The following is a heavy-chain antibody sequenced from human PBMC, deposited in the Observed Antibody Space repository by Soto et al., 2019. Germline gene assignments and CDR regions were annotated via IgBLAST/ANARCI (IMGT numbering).Heavy chain of an antibody. CDR1: GFTFSSYW. CDR3: ARESNQLNWFDP. CDR2: IKQDGSEK. Sequence: GGSLRLSCAASGFTFSSYWMTWVRQAPGKGLEWVANIKQDGSEKYYVDSVKGRFTISRDNAKNSLYLQMNSLRDEDTAVYYCARESNQLNWFDPWGQGTLVTVSS. V-gene: IGHV3-7*01. D-gene: IGHD4-4*01. J-gene: IGHJ5*02.